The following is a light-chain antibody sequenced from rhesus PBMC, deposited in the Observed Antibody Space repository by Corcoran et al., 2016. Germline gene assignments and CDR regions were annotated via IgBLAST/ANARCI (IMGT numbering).Light chain of an antibody. CDR3: HHNYGTPLT. J-gene: IGKJ4*01. CDR1: ENVNNY. CDR2: KAS. Sequence: DIQMTQSPSPLSASVGDRVTITCRTSENVNNYITWYQQKPGKAPKLLIYKASTLQSGVPSRISGSGSGTDYTFTISSLQSEDVATYYCHHNYGTPLTFGGGTKVEIK. V-gene: IGKV1-74*01.